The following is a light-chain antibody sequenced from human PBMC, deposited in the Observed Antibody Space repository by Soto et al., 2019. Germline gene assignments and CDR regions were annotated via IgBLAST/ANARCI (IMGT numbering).Light chain of an antibody. CDR2: GAS. V-gene: IGKV3-20*01. CDR3: HQYGRTPDWDRWT. J-gene: IGKJ1*01. CDR1: QSISSSN. Sequence: EIVLTQSPGTLSLSPGERATISCRASQSISSSNLAWYQQKPGRAPKLLLYGASNRAAGIPDRFSGSGSGTDCTLTISRLEAEDFVMYYCHQYGRTPDWDRWTFGQGTKVEVK.